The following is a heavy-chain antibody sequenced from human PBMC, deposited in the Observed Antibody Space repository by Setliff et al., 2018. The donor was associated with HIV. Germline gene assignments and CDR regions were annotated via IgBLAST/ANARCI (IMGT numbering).Heavy chain of an antibody. Sequence: PGESLKISCQGSGYSFTSYWIAWVRQMPGKGLEWMGIIYPGDSGTRYSPSFQGQVTISADNSISTAYLEWSSLKASDTAIYYCARLADTSAYYFDFWGQGTPVTVSS. CDR2: IYPGDSGT. V-gene: IGHV5-51*01. CDR1: GYSFTSYW. D-gene: IGHD3-10*01. J-gene: IGHJ4*02. CDR3: ARLADTSAYYFDF.